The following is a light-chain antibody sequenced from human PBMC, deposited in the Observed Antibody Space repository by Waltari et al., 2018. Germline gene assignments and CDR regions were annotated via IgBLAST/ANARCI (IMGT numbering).Light chain of an antibody. CDR3: QHYVRLPAT. J-gene: IGKJ1*01. CDR2: VSS. Sequence: IVLTQSPGTLSLSPGERATPSCRASQAVSRSLAWYQQKPGQAPKLLIYVSSTRATGIPDRFTGSGSGTDFSLTISSLEPEDFAIYFCQHYVRLPATFGQGTKVEIK. CDR1: QAVSRS. V-gene: IGKV3-20*01.